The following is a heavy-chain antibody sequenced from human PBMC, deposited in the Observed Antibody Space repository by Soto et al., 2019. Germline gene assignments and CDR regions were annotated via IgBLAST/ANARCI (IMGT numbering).Heavy chain of an antibody. V-gene: IGHV3-30*18. Sequence: QVQLVESGGGVVQPGRSLRLSCEASGFTFNRHGMHWVRQAPGKGLEWVASISYDGSSIYYADSVKGRFTISRDNSKNAQYLQMTSLRAEDTAVYYCAKDLYTVTAHFYYFYAMHVWGQGTTVIVSS. CDR3: AKDLYTVTAHFYYFYAMHV. D-gene: IGHD4-17*01. CDR2: ISYDGSSI. J-gene: IGHJ6*02. CDR1: GFTFNRHG.